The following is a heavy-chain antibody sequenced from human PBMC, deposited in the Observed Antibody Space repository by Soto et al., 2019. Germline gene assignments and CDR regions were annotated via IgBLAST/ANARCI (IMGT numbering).Heavy chain of an antibody. CDR3: ARDRVYPFYFDY. V-gene: IGHV4-4*07. Sequence: PSETLSLTCSVSGGSISTFYWSWIRQPAGKGLEWIGRIYTTGRTNYNPSLKNRVTMSVDTSKNQFSLTLTSVTAADTAVYYCARDRVYPFYFDYWGQGTLVTVSS. J-gene: IGHJ4*02. D-gene: IGHD2-2*01. CDR1: GGSISTFY. CDR2: IYTTGRT.